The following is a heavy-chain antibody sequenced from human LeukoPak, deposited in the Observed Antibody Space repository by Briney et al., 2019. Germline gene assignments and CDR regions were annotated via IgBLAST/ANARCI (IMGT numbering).Heavy chain of an antibody. J-gene: IGHJ4*02. D-gene: IGHD6-13*01. CDR2: ISWNSGSI. V-gene: IGHV3-9*01. Sequence: GGSLRLSCAASGFTFDDYAMHWVRQAPGKGLEWVSGISWNSGSIGYADSVKGRFTISRDNAKNSLYLQMNSLRAEDTALYYCAKGGGYSGSWYLYFDYWGQGTLVTVSS. CDR3: AKGGGYSGSWYLYFDY. CDR1: GFTFDDYA.